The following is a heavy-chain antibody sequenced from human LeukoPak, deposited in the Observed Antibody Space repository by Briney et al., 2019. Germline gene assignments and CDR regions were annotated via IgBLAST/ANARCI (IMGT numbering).Heavy chain of an antibody. Sequence: ASVKVSCKASGYTFTSYYMHWVRQAPGQGLEWMGIINPSGGSTSYAQKFQGRVTMTRDTSTSTVYMELSSLRSEDTAVYYCARDKEYYDSSGYTSAVYWGQGTLVTVSS. CDR3: ARDKEYYDSSGYTSAVY. CDR1: GYTFTSYY. CDR2: INPSGGST. V-gene: IGHV1-46*01. J-gene: IGHJ4*02. D-gene: IGHD3-22*01.